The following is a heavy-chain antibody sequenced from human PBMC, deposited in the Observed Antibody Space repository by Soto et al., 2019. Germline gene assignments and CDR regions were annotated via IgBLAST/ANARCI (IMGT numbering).Heavy chain of an antibody. CDR1: GYTFTGHY. Sequence: ASVKVSCKASGYTFTGHYIHWVRQAPEQGPEWMGEIGPESGATRYAQRFQGRVTMTRDMSITTVYMELNNLSPDDTAVYYCGRGRSGQIVVFYWGQGTPVTVS. D-gene: IGHD1-26*01. V-gene: IGHV1-2*02. J-gene: IGHJ4*02. CDR2: IGPESGAT. CDR3: GRGRSGQIVVFY.